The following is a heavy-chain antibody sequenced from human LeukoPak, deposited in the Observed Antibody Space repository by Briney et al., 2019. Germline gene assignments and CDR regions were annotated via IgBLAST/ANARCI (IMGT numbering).Heavy chain of an antibody. Sequence: GGSLRLSCAASGFTFSSYEMNWVRQAPNKGLEWVAVAPHDGSSPSHAASVNGRFTISRDDSKDTLFLRMDSLRVDDTAIYYCARQSLGASGLDHWGQGVLVTVSS. V-gene: IGHV3-30*04. D-gene: IGHD1-26*01. CDR1: GFTFSSYE. CDR3: ARQSLGASGLDH. CDR2: APHDGSSP. J-gene: IGHJ4*02.